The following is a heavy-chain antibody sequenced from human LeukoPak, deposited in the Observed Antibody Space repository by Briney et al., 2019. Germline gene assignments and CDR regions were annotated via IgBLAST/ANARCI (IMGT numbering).Heavy chain of an antibody. V-gene: IGHV3-11*01. CDR2: INSIGNSI. CDR1: GFTFSDHY. CDR3: ARGTAGDAFDI. Sequence: GGSLRLSCAASGFTFSDHYMSWIRQAPGKGLEWVSYINSIGNSIYYADSVEGRFSISRDNAENSLYLQMNSLRAEDTAIYYCARGTAGDAFDIWGQGTMVTVSS. J-gene: IGHJ3*02. D-gene: IGHD6-25*01.